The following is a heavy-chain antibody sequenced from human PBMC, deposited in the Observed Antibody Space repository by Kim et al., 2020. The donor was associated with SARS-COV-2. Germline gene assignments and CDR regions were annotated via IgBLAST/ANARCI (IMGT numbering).Heavy chain of an antibody. V-gene: IGHV3-15*01. CDR3: TVDLWQWWTSYY. CDR2: IRSTGDGGTT. Sequence: GGSLRLSCTASGFPFGAAWMSWVRQAPGKGLEWVGHIRSTGDGGTTDYGASVKGRFTISRDDSNNTLYLQMNSLKAEDTGVQYSTVDLWQWWTSYYWGQGTPVAFS. D-gene: IGHD6-19*01. CDR1: GFPFGAAW. J-gene: IGHJ4*02.